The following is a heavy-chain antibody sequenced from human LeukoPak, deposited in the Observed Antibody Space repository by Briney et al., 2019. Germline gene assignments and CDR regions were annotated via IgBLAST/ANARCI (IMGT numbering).Heavy chain of an antibody. CDR2: INHSGST. V-gene: IGHV4-34*01. CDR1: GGSFSGYY. CDR3: ARGWKVRGVSPAFDY. D-gene: IGHD3-10*01. J-gene: IGHJ4*02. Sequence: NPSETLSLTCAVYGGSFSGYYWSWIRQPPGKGLEWIGEINHSGSTNYNPSLKSRVTISVDTSKNQFSLKLSSVTAADTAVYYCARGWKVRGVSPAFDYWGQGTLVTVSS.